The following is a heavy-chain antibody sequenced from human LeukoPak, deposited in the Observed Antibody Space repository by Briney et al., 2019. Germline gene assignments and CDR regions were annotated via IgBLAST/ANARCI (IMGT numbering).Heavy chain of an antibody. CDR2: ISSSSSYI. CDR1: GFTFSSYS. CDR3: ARGGNYGPTYDYYGMDV. Sequence: GGSLRLSCAASGFTFSSYSMNWVRQAPGKGLEWVSSISSSSSYIYYADSVKGRFTISRDNAKNSLYLQMNSLRAEDTDVYYCARGGNYGPTYDYYGMDVWGQGTTVTVSS. J-gene: IGHJ6*02. D-gene: IGHD3-10*01. V-gene: IGHV3-21*01.